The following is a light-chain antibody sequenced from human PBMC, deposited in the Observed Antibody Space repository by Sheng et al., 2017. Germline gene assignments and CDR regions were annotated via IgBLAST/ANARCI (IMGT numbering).Light chain of an antibody. Sequence: IQMTQSPSSLSASVGDRVTITCRASQGISNYLAWYQQKPRKAPKLLIYAASTLQNGVPSRFSGSGSGTDFTLTISWLQSEDFATYYCQQYYSFPPYTFGQGTKLEI. V-gene: IGKV1-8*01. J-gene: IGKJ2*01. CDR2: AAS. CDR3: QQYYSFPPYT. CDR1: QGISNY.